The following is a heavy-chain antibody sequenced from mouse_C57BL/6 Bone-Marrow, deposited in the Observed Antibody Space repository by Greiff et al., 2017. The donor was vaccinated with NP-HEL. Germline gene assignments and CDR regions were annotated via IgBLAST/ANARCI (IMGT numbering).Heavy chain of an antibody. Sequence: EVQGVESGGGLVQPGGSLKLSCAASGFTFSDYYMYWVRQTPEKRLEWVAYISNGGGSTYYPDTVKGRFTISRDNAKNTLYLQMSRLKSEDTAMYYCARQITTRWYFDVWGTGTTVTVSS. CDR3: ARQITTRWYFDV. V-gene: IGHV5-12*01. J-gene: IGHJ1*03. D-gene: IGHD1-1*01. CDR1: GFTFSDYY. CDR2: ISNGGGST.